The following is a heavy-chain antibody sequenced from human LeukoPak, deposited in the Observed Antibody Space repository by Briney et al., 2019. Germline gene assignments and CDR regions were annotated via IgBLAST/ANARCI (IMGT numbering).Heavy chain of an antibody. J-gene: IGHJ6*03. Sequence: PGGSLRLSCAASGFTFSSYGMHWVRQAPGKGLEWVAVISYDGSNKYYADSVKGRFTISRDNSKNTLYLQMNSLRAEDTAVYYCAKDSIRHALGGYYMDVWGKGTTVTVSS. CDR1: GFTFSSYG. CDR2: ISYDGSNK. D-gene: IGHD4-23*01. CDR3: AKDSIRHALGGYYMDV. V-gene: IGHV3-30*18.